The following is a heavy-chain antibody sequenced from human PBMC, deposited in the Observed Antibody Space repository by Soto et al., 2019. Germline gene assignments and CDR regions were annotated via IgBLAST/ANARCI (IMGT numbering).Heavy chain of an antibody. CDR3: ARGGDYRFAY. D-gene: IGHD4-4*01. J-gene: IGHJ4*02. Sequence: QVQLQESGPGLVQPSGTLSLTCAVSGGSISSSTWWTWVRQPPTKGLEWIGQIYHTGSTNYNPSLKGRVTMSIDKSKNQFSLRLSYVTAADTAVYYCARGGDYRFAYWGQGNLVTVAS. V-gene: IGHV4-4*02. CDR1: GGSISSSTW. CDR2: IYHTGST.